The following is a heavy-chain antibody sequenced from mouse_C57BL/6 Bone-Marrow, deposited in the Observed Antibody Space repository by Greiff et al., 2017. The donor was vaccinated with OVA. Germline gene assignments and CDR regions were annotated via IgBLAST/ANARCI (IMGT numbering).Heavy chain of an antibody. CDR2: IYPGSGST. CDR3: ARFGSNYGYAMDY. Sequence: QLQQPGAELVKPGASVKMSCKASGYTFTSYWITWVKQRPGQGLEWIGDIYPGSGSTNYNEKFKSKATLTVDTSSSTAYMQLSSLTSEDSAVYYCARFGSNYGYAMDYWGQGTSVTVSS. CDR1: GYTFTSYW. D-gene: IGHD2-5*01. V-gene: IGHV1-55*01. J-gene: IGHJ4*01.